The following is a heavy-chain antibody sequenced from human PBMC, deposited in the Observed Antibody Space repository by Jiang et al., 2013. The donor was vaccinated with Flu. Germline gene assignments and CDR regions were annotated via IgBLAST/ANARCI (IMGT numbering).Heavy chain of an antibody. CDR1: GGSMNSYY. Sequence: GLVKPSETLSLTCTVSGGSMNSYYWSWIRQPPGKGLEWIGNINYSGNVRYNPSLKSRVTISVDTSKNQFSLKLSSVTAADTAVYYCARVGGYYGMDVWGQGTTVTVSS. CDR2: INYSGNV. D-gene: IGHD2-15*01. V-gene: IGHV4-59*01. CDR3: ARVGGYYGMDV. J-gene: IGHJ6*02.